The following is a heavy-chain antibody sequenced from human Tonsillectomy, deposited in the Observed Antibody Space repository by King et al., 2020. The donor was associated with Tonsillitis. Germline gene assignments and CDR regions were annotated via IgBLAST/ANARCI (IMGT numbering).Heavy chain of an antibody. J-gene: IGHJ4*02. CDR1: GGSISSYC. Sequence: QLQESGPGLVKPSETLSLTCTVSGGSISSYCWNWIRQPPGKGLEWIGSIYHSGSTNYNPSLKSRVTISVDTSKNQFSLKLSSVTAADTAVYYCARDTLYSATFDYWGQGTLVTVSS. V-gene: IGHV4-59*01. CDR2: IYHSGST. CDR3: ARDTLYSATFDY. D-gene: IGHD2-15*01.